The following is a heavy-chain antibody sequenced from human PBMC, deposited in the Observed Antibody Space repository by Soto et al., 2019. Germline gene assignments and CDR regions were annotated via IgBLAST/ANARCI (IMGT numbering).Heavy chain of an antibody. CDR2: IKQDGSEK. Sequence: EVQLVESGGGLVQPGGSLRLSCAASGFTFSSYWMSWVRQAPGKGLEWVANIKQDGSEKYYVDSVKGRFTISRDNAKNPLYLQMNSLRAEDTAVYYCARQSGWFGELLRLDYWGQGTLVTVSS. CDR1: GFTFSSYW. D-gene: IGHD3-10*01. CDR3: ARQSGWFGELLRLDY. J-gene: IGHJ4*02. V-gene: IGHV3-7*01.